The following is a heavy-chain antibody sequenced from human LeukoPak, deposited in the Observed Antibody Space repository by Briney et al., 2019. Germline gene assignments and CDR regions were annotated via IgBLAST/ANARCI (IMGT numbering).Heavy chain of an antibody. Sequence: PSETLSLTCTVSGGSISSGSYYWSWIRQPAGKGLEWIGRIYTSGSTNYNPSLKSRVTISVDTSKNQFSLKLSSVTAADTAVYYCASLSLYYDILTGYSPDAFDIWGQGTMVTVSS. D-gene: IGHD3-9*01. V-gene: IGHV4-61*02. CDR3: ASLSLYYDILTGYSPDAFDI. CDR2: IYTSGST. J-gene: IGHJ3*02. CDR1: GGSISSGSYY.